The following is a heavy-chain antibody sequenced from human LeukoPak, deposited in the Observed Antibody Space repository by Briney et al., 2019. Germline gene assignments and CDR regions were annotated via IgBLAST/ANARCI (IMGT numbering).Heavy chain of an antibody. D-gene: IGHD3-10*01. CDR3: ARALSGSGSWTRHYYYMDV. J-gene: IGHJ6*03. Sequence: ASVKVSCKASGGTFSSYAISWVRQAPGQGLEWMGGIIPIFGTANYAQKFQGRVTITADKSTSTAYMELSSLRSEDTAVYYCARALSGSGSWTRHYYYMDVWGKGTTVTVSS. CDR1: GGTFSSYA. CDR2: IIPIFGTA. V-gene: IGHV1-69*06.